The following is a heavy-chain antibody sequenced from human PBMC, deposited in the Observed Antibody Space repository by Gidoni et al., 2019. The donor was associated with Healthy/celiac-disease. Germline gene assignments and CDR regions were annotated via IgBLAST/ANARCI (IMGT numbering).Heavy chain of an antibody. CDR1: GFTFSSYG. V-gene: IGHV3-33*01. Sequence: QVQLVESGGCVVQPGRSLRLSCAASGFTFSSYGRHWVRQAPGKGLEWVAVIWYDGSNKYYADSVKGRFTISRDNSKNTLYLQMNSLRAEDTAVYYCARGRGYSSSWYDTYWGQGTLVTVSS. D-gene: IGHD6-13*01. J-gene: IGHJ4*02. CDR2: IWYDGSNK. CDR3: ARGRGYSSSWYDTY.